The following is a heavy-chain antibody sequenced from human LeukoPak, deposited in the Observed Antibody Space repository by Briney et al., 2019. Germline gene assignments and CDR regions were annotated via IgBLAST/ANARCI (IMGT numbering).Heavy chain of an antibody. CDR1: GYTFTGYY. CDR2: INPNSGGT. D-gene: IGHD5-12*01. J-gene: IGHJ4*02. V-gene: IGHV1-2*02. Sequence: SVKVSCKASGYTFTGYYMHWVRQAPGQGLEWMGWINPNSGGTNYAQKFQGRVTMTRDTSISTAYMELSRLRSDDTAVYYCARDVEIANRETRPIDYWGQGTLVTVSS. CDR3: ARDVEIANRETRPIDY.